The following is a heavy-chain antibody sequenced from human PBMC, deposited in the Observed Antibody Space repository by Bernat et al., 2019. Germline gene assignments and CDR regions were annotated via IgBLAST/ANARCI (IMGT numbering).Heavy chain of an antibody. CDR1: GFTVSNNY. D-gene: IGHD3-22*01. J-gene: IGHJ4*02. CDR3: AKDRFYYDSSSLDY. Sequence: EVQLVESGGGLVQPGGSLRLSCAASGFTVSNNYVSWVRQAPGKGLEWVSVIYSGGNTYYADSVKGRFTISRDNSKNTLYLQMNSLRAEDTAVYYCAKDRFYYDSSSLDYWGQGTLVTVSS. V-gene: IGHV3-66*02. CDR2: IYSGGNT.